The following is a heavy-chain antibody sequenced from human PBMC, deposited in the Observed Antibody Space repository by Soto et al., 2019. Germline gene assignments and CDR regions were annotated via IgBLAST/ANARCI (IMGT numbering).Heavy chain of an antibody. J-gene: IGHJ5*02. CDR1: GGSFSGYY. CDR3: ARRSIAAAGWWFDP. D-gene: IGHD6-13*01. Sequence: SETLSLTCAVYGGSFSGYYWSWIRQPPGKGLEWIGEINHSGSTNYNPSLKSRVTISVDTSKNQFSLKLSSVTAADTAVYYCARRSIAAAGWWFDPWGQGTLVTVSS. V-gene: IGHV4-34*09. CDR2: INHSGST.